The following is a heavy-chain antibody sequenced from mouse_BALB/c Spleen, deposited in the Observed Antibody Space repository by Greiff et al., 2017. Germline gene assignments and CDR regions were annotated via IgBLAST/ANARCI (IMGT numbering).Heavy chain of an antibody. V-gene: IGHV1-69*02. CDR3: ARHYGNYIYYAMDY. Sequence: QVQLQQSGAELVKPGASVKLSCKASGYTFTSYWMHWVKQRPGQGLEWIGEIDPSDSYTNYNQKFKGKATLTVDKSSSTAYMQLSSLTSEDSAVYYCARHYGNYIYYAMDYWGQGTSVTVSS. J-gene: IGHJ4*01. CDR2: IDPSDSYT. CDR1: GYTFTSYW. D-gene: IGHD2-1*01.